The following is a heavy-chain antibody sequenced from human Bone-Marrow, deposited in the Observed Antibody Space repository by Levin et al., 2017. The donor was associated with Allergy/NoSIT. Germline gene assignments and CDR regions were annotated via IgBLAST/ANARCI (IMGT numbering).Heavy chain of an antibody. CDR3: AREGGLVYCSSSSCYGMDV. CDR2: FSSSGRYI. D-gene: IGHD2-2*01. CDR1: GFTFSAYD. V-gene: IGHV3-21*01. Sequence: GGSLRLSCAASGFTFSAYDMTWVRQAPGKGLEWVSSFSSSGRYIKYADAVKGRFTISRDNAKNSLYLQMNNLRADDTAIYYCAREGGLVYCSSSSCYGMDVWGQGTTVTVSS. J-gene: IGHJ6*02.